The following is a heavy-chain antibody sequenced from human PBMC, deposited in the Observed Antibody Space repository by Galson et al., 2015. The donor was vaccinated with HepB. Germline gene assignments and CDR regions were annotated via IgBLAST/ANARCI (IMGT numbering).Heavy chain of an antibody. CDR2: INANSGEI. D-gene: IGHD6-13*01. CDR3: ARGGAAAGTYVLDY. J-gene: IGHJ4*02. V-gene: IGHV1-2*04. Sequence: SVKVSCKASGYTFTGYNIHWVRQAPGHGLEWMGWINANSGEINFAQKFQGWVTMTWDTSFSTAYMEQSRLKSDDTAVFYCARGGAAAGTYVLDYWGQGTLVTVSS. CDR1: GYTFTGYN.